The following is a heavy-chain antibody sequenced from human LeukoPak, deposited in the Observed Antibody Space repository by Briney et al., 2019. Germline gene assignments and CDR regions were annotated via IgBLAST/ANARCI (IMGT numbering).Heavy chain of an antibody. CDR1: GFTFSRYW. CDR3: ARTTTAFDFDY. D-gene: IGHD1-1*01. CDR2: ISADGSVT. Sequence: GGSLRLSCADSGFTFSRYWMHWVRQTPGKGLVWVSCISADGSVTRYADSVKGRFTISRDNTKSTLYLQMHSLRAEDTAVYYCARTTTAFDFDYWGQGTLVTVSS. J-gene: IGHJ4*02. V-gene: IGHV3-74*01.